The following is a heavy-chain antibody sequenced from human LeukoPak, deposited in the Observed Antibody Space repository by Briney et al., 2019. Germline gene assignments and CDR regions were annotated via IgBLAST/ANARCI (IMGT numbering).Heavy chain of an antibody. CDR2: IIPIFGTA. CDR1: GGTFSSYA. V-gene: IGHV1-69*13. D-gene: IGHD3-16*02. Sequence: ASVKVSCKASGGTFSSYAISWVRQAPGQGLEWMGGIIPIFGTANYAQKFQGRVTITADESTSTAYMELSSLRSEDTAVYCCARSWGSLIDYFDYWGQGTLVTVSS. J-gene: IGHJ4*02. CDR3: ARSWGSLIDYFDY.